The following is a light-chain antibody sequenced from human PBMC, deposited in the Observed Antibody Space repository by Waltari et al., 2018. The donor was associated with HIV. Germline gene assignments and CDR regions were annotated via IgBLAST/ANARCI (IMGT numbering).Light chain of an antibody. V-gene: IGKV1-5*03. CDR3: QQYKSYSGT. Sequence: DIQMTQSPSTLSASVGDRVTITCRASQSISSWLAWYQQKPGKAPKLLIYKASSLESGVPSSFSGRGSETEFTLTISSLQPDDFATYYCQQYKSYSGTFGQGTKVEI. J-gene: IGKJ1*01. CDR1: QSISSW. CDR2: KAS.